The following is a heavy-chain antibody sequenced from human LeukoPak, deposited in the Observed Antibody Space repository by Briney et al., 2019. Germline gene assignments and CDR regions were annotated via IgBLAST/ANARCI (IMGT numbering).Heavy chain of an antibody. CDR3: ARDATDCVSSTSCYMDY. D-gene: IGHD2-2*02. Sequence: SQTLCLTCAVSGGSISSGGSYWSWIRQPPGKGVEWGGCIYHSVSTYYNPSLKSRVTISGDRSKNQFSLNLSSVTAADTAVYYCARDATDCVSSTSCYMDYWGQGTLVTVSS. CDR1: GGSISSGGSY. CDR2: IYHSVST. V-gene: IGHV4-30-2*01. J-gene: IGHJ4*02.